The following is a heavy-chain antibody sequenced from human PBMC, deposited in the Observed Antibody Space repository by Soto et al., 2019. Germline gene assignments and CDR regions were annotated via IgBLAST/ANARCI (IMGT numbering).Heavy chain of an antibody. D-gene: IGHD3-22*01. CDR3: AREGHYYDSNAVDAFDI. CDR2: VGTAGVT. CDR1: GFSFSNYE. J-gene: IGHJ3*02. V-gene: IGHV3-13*04. Sequence: GGSLRLSCAASGFSFSNYEMHWVRQGRQKGLEWVSAVGTAGVTYYSGSVKGRFTISRENARNSLYLQMNSLRVEDTAVYYCAREGHYYDSNAVDAFDIWGQGTTVTVSS.